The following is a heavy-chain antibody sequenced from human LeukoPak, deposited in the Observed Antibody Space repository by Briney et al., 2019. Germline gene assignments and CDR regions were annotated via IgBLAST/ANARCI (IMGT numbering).Heavy chain of an antibody. CDR3: SNFEY. CDR2: IWYEGNNK. J-gene: IGHJ4*02. Sequence: HPGGSLTLSCAASGFPFINYGMHWVRQAPPKGLEGVAGIWYEGNNKDYADSVKGRFTISRDNSKNTLYLQMNSLRAEDTAVYYFSNFEYWGQGTLVTVSS. CDR1: GFPFINYG. V-gene: IGHV3-33*06.